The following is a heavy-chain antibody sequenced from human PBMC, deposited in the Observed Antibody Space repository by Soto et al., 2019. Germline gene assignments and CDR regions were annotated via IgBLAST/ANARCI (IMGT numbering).Heavy chain of an antibody. J-gene: IGHJ4*02. CDR2: ISYDGSNK. D-gene: IGHD5-18*01. CDR3: AKGGRGIQLWSLDY. Sequence: GESLRLSCAASGFTFSSYGMHWVRQAPGKGLEWVAVISYDGSNKYYADSVKGRFTISRDNSKNTLYLQMNSLRAEDTAVYYCAKGGRGIQLWSLDYWGQGTLVTVSS. CDR1: GFTFSSYG. V-gene: IGHV3-30*18.